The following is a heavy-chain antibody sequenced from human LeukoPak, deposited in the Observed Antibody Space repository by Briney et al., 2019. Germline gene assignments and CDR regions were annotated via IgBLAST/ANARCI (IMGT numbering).Heavy chain of an antibody. Sequence: ASVKVSCKASGGVFSSYAISWVRQAPGQGLEWMGRIIPILGIANYAQKFQGRVTITADKSTSTAYMELSSLRSEDTAVYYCARVAAAGTEQWFDPWGQGTLVTVSS. J-gene: IGHJ5*02. CDR1: GGVFSSYA. CDR3: ARVAAAGTEQWFDP. V-gene: IGHV1-69*04. CDR2: IIPILGIA. D-gene: IGHD6-13*01.